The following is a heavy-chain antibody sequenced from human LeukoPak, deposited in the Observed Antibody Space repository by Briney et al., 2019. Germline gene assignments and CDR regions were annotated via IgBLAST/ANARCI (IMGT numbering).Heavy chain of an antibody. CDR2: IKQDGSEK. CDR3: ARKWVFDY. V-gene: IGHV3-7*01. J-gene: IGHJ4*02. D-gene: IGHD1-26*01. Sequence: GGSLRLSCAASGFTFSNAWMSWVRQAPGKGLEWVANIKQDGSEKYYVDSVKGRFSISRDNAKNSLYLQMNSLRVEDTAVYYCARKWVFDYWGQGTLVTVSS. CDR1: GFTFSNAW.